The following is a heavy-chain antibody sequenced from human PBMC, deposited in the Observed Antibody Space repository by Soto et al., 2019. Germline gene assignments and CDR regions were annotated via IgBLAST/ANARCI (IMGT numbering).Heavy chain of an antibody. CDR1: GFTFSSYW. V-gene: IGHV3-74*01. Sequence: EVQLVESGGGLVQPGGSLRLSCAASGFTFSSYWMHWVRQAPGKGLVWVSRINSDGSSTSYADSVKGRFTISRDNAKNSLYMQMNSLRAEDTAVYYCAVAVAGPTAIGYWGQGTLVTVSS. CDR3: AVAVAGPTAIGY. D-gene: IGHD6-19*01. CDR2: INSDGSST. J-gene: IGHJ4*02.